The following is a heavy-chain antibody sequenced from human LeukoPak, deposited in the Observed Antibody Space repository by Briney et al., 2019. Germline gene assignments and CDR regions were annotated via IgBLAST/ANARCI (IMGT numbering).Heavy chain of an antibody. D-gene: IGHD1-26*01. CDR3: ARDVGATPGY. J-gene: IGHJ4*02. Sequence: PGASVKVSCKASGYTFTGYYMHWVRQAPGQGLEWMGWINPNSGGTNYAQKFQGRVTMTRDTSTSTVYMELSSLRSEDTAVYYCARDVGATPGYWGQGTLVTVSS. CDR1: GYTFTGYY. V-gene: IGHV1-2*02. CDR2: INPNSGGT.